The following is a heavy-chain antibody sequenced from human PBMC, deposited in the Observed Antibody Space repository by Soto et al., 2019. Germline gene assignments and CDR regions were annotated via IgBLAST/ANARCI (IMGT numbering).Heavy chain of an antibody. J-gene: IGHJ4*02. CDR3: AKDHRRWLQLIDY. CDR2: ISWNSGSI. D-gene: IGHD1-1*01. CDR1: GFTFDDYA. V-gene: IGHV3-9*01. Sequence: EVQLVESGGGLVQPGRSLRLSCAASGFTFDDYAMHWVRQAPGKGLEWVSGISWNSGSIGYADSVKGRFTISRDNAKNSLYLQMNSLRAEDTALYYCAKDHRRWLQLIDYWGQGTLVTVSS.